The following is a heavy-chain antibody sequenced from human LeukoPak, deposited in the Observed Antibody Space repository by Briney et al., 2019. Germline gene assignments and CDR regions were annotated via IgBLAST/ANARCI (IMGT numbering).Heavy chain of an antibody. CDR3: ARSDYGDYVGHY. D-gene: IGHD4-17*01. J-gene: IGHJ4*02. CDR2: IYYSGST. CDR1: GGSISTYF. V-gene: IGHV4-59*01. Sequence: KPSETLSLTCTVSGGSISTYFWTWIRQPPGKGLEWIGYIYYSGSTNYNPSLESRVTISVDTSKNQFSLNLTSVTAADTAVYYCARSDYGDYVGHYWGQGTLVTVSS.